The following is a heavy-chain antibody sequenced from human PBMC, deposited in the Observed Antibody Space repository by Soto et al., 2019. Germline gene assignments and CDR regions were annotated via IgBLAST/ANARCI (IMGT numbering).Heavy chain of an antibody. V-gene: IGHV5-51*01. Sequence: GESLKISCKGSGYSFTSYWIGWVRQMPGKGLEWMGIIYPGDSDTRYSPSFQGQVTISADKSISTAYLQWSSLKASDTAMYYCARRVREYLYSYYFGMDVWGQAITVTV. D-gene: IGHD2-2*01. CDR1: GYSFTSYW. CDR3: ARRVREYLYSYYFGMDV. J-gene: IGHJ6*02. CDR2: IYPGDSDT.